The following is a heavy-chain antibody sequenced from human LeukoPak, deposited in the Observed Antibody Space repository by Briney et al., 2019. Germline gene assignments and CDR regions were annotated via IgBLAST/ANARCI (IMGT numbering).Heavy chain of an antibody. Sequence: SETLCLSCTVSGGSITSSSYYWGWIRQPPGKGLEWIGSIYYSGSTYYNPSLKSRDTISVDTSKDQFSLKLSSVTAADTAVYYCARHHLDWSASYWGQGTLVAVSS. CDR3: ARHHLDWSASY. CDR1: GGSITSSSYY. V-gene: IGHV4-39*01. D-gene: IGHD3-9*01. J-gene: IGHJ4*02. CDR2: IYYSGST.